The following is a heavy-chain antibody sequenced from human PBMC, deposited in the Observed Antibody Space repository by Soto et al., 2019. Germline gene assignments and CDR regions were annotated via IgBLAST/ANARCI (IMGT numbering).Heavy chain of an antibody. V-gene: IGHV1-18*04. Sequence: ASVKVSCKASGYTLTNYGVTWVRQAPGQGLEWLGRVTPYKADTDSAQNLQGRVTMATDTSTNTAYLELRSLRSDDTAVYYCARYRVISSAFDIWGQGTMVTGS. CDR3: ARYRVISSAFDI. CDR1: GYTLTNYG. D-gene: IGHD3-16*02. J-gene: IGHJ3*02. CDR2: VTPYKADT.